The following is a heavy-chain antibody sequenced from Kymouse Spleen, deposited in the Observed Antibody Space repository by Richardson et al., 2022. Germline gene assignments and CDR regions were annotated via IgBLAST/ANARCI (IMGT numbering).Heavy chain of an antibody. CDR1: GFTFSSYS. D-gene: IGHD6-13*01. J-gene: IGHJ3*02. Sequence: EVQLVESGGGLVQPGGSLRLSCAASGFTFSSYSMNWVRQAPGKGLEWVSYISSSSSTIYYADSVKGRFTISRDNAKNSLYLQMNSLRDEDTAVYYCARAAGYSSSWFAFDIWGQGTMVTVSS. CDR2: ISSSSSTI. V-gene: IGHV3-48*02. CDR3: ARAAGYSSSWFAFDI.